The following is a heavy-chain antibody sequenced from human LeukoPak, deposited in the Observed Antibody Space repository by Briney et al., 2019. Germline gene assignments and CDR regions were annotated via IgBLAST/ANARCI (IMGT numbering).Heavy chain of an antibody. Sequence: QSGGSLRLSCAASGFTFSSYEMDWVRQAPGKGLEWVSYISSSGSTIYYADSVKGRFTISRDNAKNSLYLQMNSLRAEDTAVYYCARVDSSGWYLVWGQGTRVTVSS. CDR1: GFTFSSYE. D-gene: IGHD6-19*01. J-gene: IGHJ4*02. V-gene: IGHV3-48*03. CDR2: ISSSGSTI. CDR3: ARVDSSGWYLV.